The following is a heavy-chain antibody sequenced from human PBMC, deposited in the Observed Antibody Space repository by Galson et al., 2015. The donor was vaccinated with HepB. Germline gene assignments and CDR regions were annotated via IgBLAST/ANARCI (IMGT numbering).Heavy chain of an antibody. CDR1: GFTFSSYW. J-gene: IGHJ3*02. V-gene: IGHV3-7*03. D-gene: IGHD2-8*01. CDR2: IKQDGSVK. Sequence: SLRLSCAASGFTFSSYWMSWVRQAPGKGLEWVANIKQDGSVKYYVDSVKGRFTISRDNAKNSLYLQMNSLRAEDTAVYYCAREGYCTNGVCYRDAFDIWGQVTMVTVSS. CDR3: AREGYCTNGVCYRDAFDI.